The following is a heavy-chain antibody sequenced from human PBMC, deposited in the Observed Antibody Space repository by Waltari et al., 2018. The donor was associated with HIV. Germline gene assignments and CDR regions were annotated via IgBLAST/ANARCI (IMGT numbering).Heavy chain of an antibody. CDR2: IDWDDDK. J-gene: IGHJ6*02. V-gene: IGHV2-70*15. D-gene: IGHD6-6*01. CDR1: GFSLSTSGMC. Sequence: QVTLRESGPALVKPTQTLTLTCTFSGFSLSTSGMCVSWIRQPPGKALEWLARIDWDDDKYYSTSLKTRLTISKDTSKNQVVLTMTNMDPVDTATYYCARVTGQARPYYYYGMDVWGQGTTVTVSS. CDR3: ARVTGQARPYYYYGMDV.